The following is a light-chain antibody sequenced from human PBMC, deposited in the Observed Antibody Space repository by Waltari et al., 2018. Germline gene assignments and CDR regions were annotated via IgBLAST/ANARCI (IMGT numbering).Light chain of an antibody. J-gene: IGKJ3*01. CDR3: QQYGNSPPFS. CDR2: GVS. Sequence: EIVLTQSPGTLSLSPGERATLSCRASQSVSTSYLAWYQQKPRQAPRLLIYGVSYRATGIPDRFSGSGSGTDFTLTISRLEPEDFAVYYCQQYGNSPPFSFGPGTKVDIK. V-gene: IGKV3-20*01. CDR1: QSVSTSY.